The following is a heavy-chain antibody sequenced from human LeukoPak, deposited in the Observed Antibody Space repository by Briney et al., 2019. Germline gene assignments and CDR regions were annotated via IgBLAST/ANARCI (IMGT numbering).Heavy chain of an antibody. CDR2: INPNSGGT. Sequence: ASVKVSCKASGYTFTDYYMHWVRQAPGQGLEWMGWINPNSGGTNYAQKFQGRVTMTRDTSISTAYMELSRLRSDDTAVYYCARDAAGMATTGGKTTFDYWGQGTLVTVSS. CDR3: ARDAAGMATTGGKTTFDY. D-gene: IGHD5-24*01. V-gene: IGHV1-2*02. J-gene: IGHJ4*02. CDR1: GYTFTDYY.